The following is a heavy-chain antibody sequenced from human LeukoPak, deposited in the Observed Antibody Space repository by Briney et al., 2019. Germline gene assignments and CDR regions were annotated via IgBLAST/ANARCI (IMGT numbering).Heavy chain of an antibody. Sequence: SETLSLTCTVSCGSISSYYWSWIRQPPGKGLEWIGYIYYSGSTNYNPSLKSRVTISVDTSKNQFSLKLSSVTAADTAVYYCARGLKYYDFWSGSAMGYYFDYWGQGTLVTVSS. CDR3: ARGLKYYDFWSGSAMGYYFDY. CDR2: IYYSGST. V-gene: IGHV4-59*01. CDR1: CGSISSYY. D-gene: IGHD3-3*01. J-gene: IGHJ4*02.